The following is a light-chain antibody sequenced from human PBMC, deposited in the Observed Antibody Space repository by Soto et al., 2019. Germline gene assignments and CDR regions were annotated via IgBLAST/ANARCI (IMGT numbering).Light chain of an antibody. CDR1: SSDVGGYNY. Sequence: QSVLTQPASVSGSPGQSITISCTGASSDVGGYNYVSWYQQHPGKAPRLMIYDVSIRPSGVSNRFSGSKSGNMASLTISGLQAEDEADYYCSSYTSDNTLVFGGGTKLTVL. CDR3: SSYTSDNTLV. J-gene: IGLJ2*01. V-gene: IGLV2-14*03. CDR2: DVS.